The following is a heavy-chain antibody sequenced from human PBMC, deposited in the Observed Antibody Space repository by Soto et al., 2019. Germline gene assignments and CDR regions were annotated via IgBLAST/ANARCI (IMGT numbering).Heavy chain of an antibody. CDR3: ARERTSKGGMDI. CDR2: IISGGTRA. CDR1: GFTFSGDW. J-gene: IGHJ6*02. V-gene: IGHV3-74*01. Sequence: GSLRLSCAASGFTFSGDWMNWVRQSPGKGLEWVSRIISGGTRATYADFVKGRFTITRDNAKNTLYLQMHSLTADDTAVYYCARERTSKGGMDIWGQGTTVTVSS.